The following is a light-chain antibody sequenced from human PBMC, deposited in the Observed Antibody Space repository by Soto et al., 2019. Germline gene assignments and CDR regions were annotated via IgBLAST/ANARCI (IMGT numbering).Light chain of an antibody. CDR2: SVS. V-gene: IGKV1-12*01. J-gene: IGKJ4*01. Sequence: DIQMTQSPSSVSASVGDRVTITCRASQGVSGWLAWYQQKPGKAPKLLIYSVSSLQSGVPARFSGSGSGTDFALTISSLQLDDFATYYCQQANGFPVAFGGGTRVEIK. CDR1: QGVSGW. CDR3: QQANGFPVA.